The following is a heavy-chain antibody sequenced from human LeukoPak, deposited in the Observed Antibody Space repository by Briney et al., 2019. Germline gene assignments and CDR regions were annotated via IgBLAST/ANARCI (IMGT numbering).Heavy chain of an antibody. CDR1: GFTFSSYW. CDR2: IDSNGRTI. CDR3: ARGRGLGVVSPYFDY. V-gene: IGHV3-74*01. J-gene: IGHJ4*02. D-gene: IGHD3-3*01. Sequence: GGSLRPSCAASGFTFSSYWMHWVRQAPGKGLVWVSRIDSNGRTINYADSVKGRFTISRDNSKNIVSPQMNNLRAEDTAVYYCARGRGLGVVSPYFDYWGQGTLVTVSS.